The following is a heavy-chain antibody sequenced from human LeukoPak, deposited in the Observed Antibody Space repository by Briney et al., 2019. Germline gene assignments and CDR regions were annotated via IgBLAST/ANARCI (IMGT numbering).Heavy chain of an antibody. Sequence: EASVKVSCKASGYTFTSYGISWVRQAPGQGLEWVSWISAYNGNTNYAQNLQGRVTITTDTSTNTAHMRLNSLRSDGTAVSYSARTAREATKGGLDYWGQGTLVTVSS. CDR2: ISAYNGNT. D-gene: IGHD5-12*01. V-gene: IGHV1-18*01. CDR3: ARTAREATKGGLDY. CDR1: GYTFTSYG. J-gene: IGHJ4*02.